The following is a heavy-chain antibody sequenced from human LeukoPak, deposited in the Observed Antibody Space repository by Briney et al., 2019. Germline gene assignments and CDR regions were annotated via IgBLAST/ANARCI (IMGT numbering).Heavy chain of an antibody. CDR1: GFTFSNYV. V-gene: IGHV3-30*03. CDR3: ARAKRWIGSSWHFDN. D-gene: IGHD6-13*01. Sequence: GGSLRLSCAASGFTFSNYVIHWVRQAPGKGLEWVAIISYDGSNKKYADSVKGRFTISRDNSKNTLYLQMNSLRPEDTAVYYCARAKRWIGSSWHFDNWGQGTLVTVSS. J-gene: IGHJ4*02. CDR2: ISYDGSNK.